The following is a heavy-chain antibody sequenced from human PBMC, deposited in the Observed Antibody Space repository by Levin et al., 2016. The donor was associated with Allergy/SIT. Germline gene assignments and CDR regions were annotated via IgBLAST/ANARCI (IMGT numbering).Heavy chain of an antibody. D-gene: IGHD2-15*01. Sequence: SETLSLTCSVSGGSISSWNWWTWVRQPPGKRLEWIGEIYHSGSTKYNPSLNSRVTISVDKSENQFSLKVTSVTAADTAVYYCAGLGYCYGDNCHSTAWGQGTLVTVSS. V-gene: IGHV4-4*02. CDR1: GGSISSWNW. CDR2: IYHSGST. J-gene: IGHJ5*02. CDR3: AGLGYCYGDNCHSTA.